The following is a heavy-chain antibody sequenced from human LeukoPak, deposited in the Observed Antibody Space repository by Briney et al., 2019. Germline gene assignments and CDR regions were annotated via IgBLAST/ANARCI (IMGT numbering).Heavy chain of an antibody. J-gene: IGHJ4*02. CDR3: ARAPNGYYPLDY. CDR2: IYYTGST. V-gene: IGHV4-59*11. Sequence: SETLSLTCTVSGGSISTHFWTWIRQPPGMGLEWIGYIYYTGSTNYNPSLKSRVTISLDTSKNQFSLHLSFVTAADTAVYYCARAPNGYYPLDYWGQGTLVTVYS. D-gene: IGHD3-22*01. CDR1: GGSISTHF.